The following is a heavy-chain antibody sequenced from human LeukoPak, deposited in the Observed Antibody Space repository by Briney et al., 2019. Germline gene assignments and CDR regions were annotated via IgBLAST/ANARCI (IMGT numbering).Heavy chain of an antibody. CDR3: AKGGRYSSSLLDY. V-gene: IGHV3-30*02. J-gene: IGHJ4*02. CDR1: GFTFSSYG. D-gene: IGHD6-13*01. CDR2: IRYDGGNK. Sequence: VQPGGSLRLSCAASGFTFSSYGMHWVRQAPGKGLEWVAFIRYDGGNKYYADSVKGRFTISRDNSKNTLYLQMNSLRAEDTAVYYCAKGGRYSSSLLDYWGQGTLVTVSS.